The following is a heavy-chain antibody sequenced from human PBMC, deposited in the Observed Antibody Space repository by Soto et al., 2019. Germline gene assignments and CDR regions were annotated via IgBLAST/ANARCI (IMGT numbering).Heavy chain of an antibody. J-gene: IGHJ4*02. D-gene: IGHD2-15*01. CDR2: IYYSGST. CDR3: ARARIVVVVAAAYYFDY. CDR1: GGSISSGGYY. V-gene: IGHV4-31*03. Sequence: QVQLQESGPGLVKPSQTLSLTCTVSGGSISSGGYYWRWIRQHPGKGLEWIGYIYYSGSTYYNPSLKSRVTISVDTSKNQFSLKLSSVTAADTAVYYCARARIVVVVAAAYYFDYWGQGTLVTVSS.